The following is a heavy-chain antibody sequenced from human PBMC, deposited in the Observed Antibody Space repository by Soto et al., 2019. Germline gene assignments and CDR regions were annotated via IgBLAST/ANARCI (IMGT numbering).Heavy chain of an antibody. Sequence: SETLSLTCTVSGGSISSSSYYWGWVRQPPGKGLEWIGETHQSGRTNYNPSLKSRVTISVDKSKNEFSLKLNSVTAADTAVYFCARSEATVLDYWGQGTLVTVSS. J-gene: IGHJ4*02. CDR3: ARSEATVLDY. D-gene: IGHD4-17*01. CDR2: THQSGRT. V-gene: IGHV4-39*07. CDR1: GGSISSSSYY.